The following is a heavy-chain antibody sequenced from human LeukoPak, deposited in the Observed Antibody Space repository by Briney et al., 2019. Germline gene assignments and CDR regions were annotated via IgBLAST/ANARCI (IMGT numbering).Heavy chain of an antibody. V-gene: IGHV3-23*01. CDR2: ISGSGGST. J-gene: IGHJ5*02. D-gene: IGHD2-2*02. CDR3: TKTAPAAIYRFDP. CDR1: GFTFSSYA. Sequence: GGSLRLSCTASGFTFSSYAMSWVRQAPEKGLEWVSAISGSGGSTYYANSVKGRFTISRDNSKNTLYLQMNSLRAEDTTVYYCTKTAPAAIYRFDPWGQGTLVTVSS.